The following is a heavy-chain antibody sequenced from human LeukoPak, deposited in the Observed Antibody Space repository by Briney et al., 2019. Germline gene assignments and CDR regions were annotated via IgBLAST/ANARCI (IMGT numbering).Heavy chain of an antibody. V-gene: IGHV1-69*13. CDR1: GGTFSSYA. CDR3: ARDPTYYDFWSGYPYFDY. J-gene: IGHJ4*02. Sequence: GASVKVSCKASGGTFSSYAISWVRQAPGQGLEWMGGIIPIFGTANYALKFQGRVTITADESTSTAYMELSSLRSEDTAVYYCARDPTYYDFWSGYPYFDYWGQGTLVTVSS. CDR2: IIPIFGTA. D-gene: IGHD3-3*01.